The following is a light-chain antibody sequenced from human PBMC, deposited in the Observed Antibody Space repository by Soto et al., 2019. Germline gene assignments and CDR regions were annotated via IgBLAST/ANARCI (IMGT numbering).Light chain of an antibody. CDR3: QQYGRSPPFI. J-gene: IGKJ3*01. CDR2: GGS. Sequence: IVLTQSPVTLSLSPGDRATLSCRASQSISSNFLAWYQHKPGQSPRLLIYGGSTRVTGIPDRFSGSGSETDFTLTISRLEPEDFAVYYCQQYGRSPPFIFGPWTKVDIK. CDR1: QSISSNF. V-gene: IGKV3-20*01.